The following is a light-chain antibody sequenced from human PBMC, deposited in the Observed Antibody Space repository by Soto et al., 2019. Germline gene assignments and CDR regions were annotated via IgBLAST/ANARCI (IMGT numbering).Light chain of an antibody. CDR3: QQYGSTPWT. CDR2: GAS. V-gene: IGKV3-20*01. CDR1: QSVSDRF. Sequence: EIVLTQSPGTLALSPGERATLSCRASQSVSDRFLAWYQLKPGQAPRLLIYGASSRATGIPDRFSGSGSGTDFTLTISRLEPADFAVYCCQQYGSTPWTFGQGTKVEIK. J-gene: IGKJ1*01.